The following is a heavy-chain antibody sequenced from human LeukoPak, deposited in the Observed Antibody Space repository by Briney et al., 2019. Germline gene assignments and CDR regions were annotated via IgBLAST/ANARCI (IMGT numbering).Heavy chain of an antibody. CDR3: AKDEKAWGYFDY. Sequence: PGGSLRLSCAASGFTFSSYSMNWVRQAPGKGPEWVSSISSSSTYIYYADSVKGRFTISRDNSKNTLYLQMNSLRAEDTAVYYCAKDEKAWGYFDYWGQGTLVTVSS. J-gene: IGHJ4*02. V-gene: IGHV3-21*04. D-gene: IGHD3-16*01. CDR2: ISSSSTYI. CDR1: GFTFSSYS.